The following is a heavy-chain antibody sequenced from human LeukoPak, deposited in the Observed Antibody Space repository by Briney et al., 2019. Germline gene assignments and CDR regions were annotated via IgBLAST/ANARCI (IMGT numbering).Heavy chain of an antibody. CDR1: GGSYSGYY. V-gene: IGHV4-34*01. D-gene: IGHD5-24*01. CDR3: ARGEMDDAFDI. CDR2: INHSGST. Sequence: SETLSLTCAVYGGSYSGYYWSSMRQPPGKGLEWIGEINHSGSTNYNPSLKSRVTISVDTSKNQFSLKLISVTAADTAVYYCARGEMDDAFDIWGQGTMVTVSS. J-gene: IGHJ3*02.